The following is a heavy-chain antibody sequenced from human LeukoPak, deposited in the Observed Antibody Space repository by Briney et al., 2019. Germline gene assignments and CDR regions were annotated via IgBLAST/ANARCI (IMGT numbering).Heavy chain of an antibody. D-gene: IGHD5-18*01. CDR1: GFTFTISS. CDR3: AADPDTTMAFDC. CDR2: IVGDSTDT. V-gene: IGHV1-58*02. Sequence: VASVTVSFTASGFTFTISSIQWIRQARGQRLEWIGWIVGDSTDTYYAQRFQERVAIARDMSTSTAYLELSSLRSEDTAVYYCAADPDTTMAFDCWGQGTLVAVSS. J-gene: IGHJ4*02.